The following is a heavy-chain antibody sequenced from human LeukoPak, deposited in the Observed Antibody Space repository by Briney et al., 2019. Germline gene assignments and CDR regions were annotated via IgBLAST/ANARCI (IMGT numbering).Heavy chain of an antibody. V-gene: IGHV1-18*04. Sequence: ASVKVSCKASGYTFTSYGISRVRQAPGQGLEWMGWISAYNGNTNYAQKLQGRVTMTTDTSTSTAYMELRSLRSDDTAVYYCARDDYDILTGYYMGHAFDIWGQGTMVTVSS. CDR1: GYTFTSYG. CDR2: ISAYNGNT. J-gene: IGHJ3*02. D-gene: IGHD3-9*01. CDR3: ARDDYDILTGYYMGHAFDI.